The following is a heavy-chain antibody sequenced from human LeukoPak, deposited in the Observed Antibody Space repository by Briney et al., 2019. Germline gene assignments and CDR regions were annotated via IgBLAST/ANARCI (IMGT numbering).Heavy chain of an antibody. CDR1: GASISSGSYY. D-gene: IGHD2-21*01. CDR2: IYSSGST. CDR3: ARVSSPQLCHDY. Sequence: SETLSLTCIVSGASISSGSYYWSWIRQPAGKGLEWIGRIYSSGSTNYNPSLKSRVTISVDTSKNQFSLKLSSVTAADTAVYYCARVSSPQLCHDYWGQGTLVTVSS. J-gene: IGHJ4*02. V-gene: IGHV4-61*02.